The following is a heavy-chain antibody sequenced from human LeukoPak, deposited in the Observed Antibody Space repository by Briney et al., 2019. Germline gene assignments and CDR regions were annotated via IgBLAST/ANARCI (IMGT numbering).Heavy chain of an antibody. CDR2: IYTSGST. D-gene: IGHD6-13*01. Sequence: SQTLSLTCTVSGGSISSGSYYWSWIRQPAGKGLEWIGRIYTSGSTNYNPSLKSRVTMSVDRSKTQFSRMLSSVTAADTAVYYCARSDSSSWYDDAFDIWGQGTMVTVSS. CDR3: ARSDSSSWYDDAFDI. V-gene: IGHV4-61*02. CDR1: GGSISSGSYY. J-gene: IGHJ3*02.